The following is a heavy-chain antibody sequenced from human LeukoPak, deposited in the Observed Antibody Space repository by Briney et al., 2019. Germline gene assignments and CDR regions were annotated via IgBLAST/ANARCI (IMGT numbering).Heavy chain of an antibody. Sequence: PGGSLRLSCAASAFTLSSYWMSSVRQPPGKGLEWVANIKQVGGEKYYVGSVKGRFTISRKNAKNPLYLQKNSLRAEDTAVYYCARGPSLSSVTYNWFDPWGQGTLVTVSS. CDR1: AFTLSSYW. CDR2: IKQVGGEK. CDR3: ARGPSLSSVTYNWFDP. J-gene: IGHJ5*02. V-gene: IGHV3-7*01. D-gene: IGHD4-17*01.